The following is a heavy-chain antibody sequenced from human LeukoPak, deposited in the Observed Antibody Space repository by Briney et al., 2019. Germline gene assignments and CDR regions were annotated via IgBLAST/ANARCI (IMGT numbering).Heavy chain of an antibody. CDR3: ARDPPAVYCSGGSCYFDY. CDR2: IIPIFGTP. D-gene: IGHD2-15*01. Sequence: SVKVSCKASGGTFSSYAISWVRRAPGQGLEWMGGIIPIFGTPNYAQKFQGRVTITTDESTSTAYMELSSLRSEDTAVYYCARDPPAVYCSGGSCYFDYWGQGTLVTVSS. CDR1: GGTFSSYA. V-gene: IGHV1-69*05. J-gene: IGHJ4*02.